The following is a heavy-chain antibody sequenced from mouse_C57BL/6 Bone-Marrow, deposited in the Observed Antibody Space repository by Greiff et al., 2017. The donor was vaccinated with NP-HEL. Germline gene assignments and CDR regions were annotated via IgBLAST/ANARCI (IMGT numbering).Heavy chain of an antibody. CDR3: TRDPLYYYGSSPFAY. V-gene: IGHV5-9-1*02. CDR1: GFTFSSYA. J-gene: IGHJ3*01. CDR2: ISSGGDYI. D-gene: IGHD1-1*01. Sequence: EVKLQESGEGLVKPGGSLKLSCAASGFTFSSYAMSWVRQTPEKRLEWVAYISSGGDYIYYADTVKGRFTISRDNARNTLYLQMSSLKSEDTAMYYCTRDPLYYYGSSPFAYWGQGTLVTVSA.